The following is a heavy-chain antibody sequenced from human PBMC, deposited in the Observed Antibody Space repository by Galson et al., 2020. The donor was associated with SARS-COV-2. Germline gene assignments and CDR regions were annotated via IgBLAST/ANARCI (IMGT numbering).Heavy chain of an antibody. Sequence: SETLSLTCTVSGGSVSNYYWSWIRQPPGKGLEWIGYMYYNGATNYSPSLKSRVTISLDTSQNKLSLKVDSVTAADTATYYCARLSCSSNSCVSFVPWGQGTLVTVSS. CDR3: ARLSCSSNSCVSFVP. CDR2: MYYNGAT. V-gene: IGHV4-59*02. CDR1: GGSVSNYY. J-gene: IGHJ5*02. D-gene: IGHD2-2*01.